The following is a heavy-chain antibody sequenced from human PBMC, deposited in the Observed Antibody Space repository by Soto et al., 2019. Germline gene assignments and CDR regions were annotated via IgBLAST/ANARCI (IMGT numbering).Heavy chain of an antibody. CDR2: IYYRGNA. J-gene: IGHJ4*02. V-gene: IGHV4-39*01. CDR1: DDSINSDKYY. CDR3: ARLEGLATISHYFDF. Sequence: PEETLSLTCSVSDDSINSDKYYWGWIRQPPGKGLEWIGSIYYRGNAYYNPSLQTRVTISLDKSKSQFSLKLNSVTAADSAVYFCARLEGLATISHYFDFWGPGALVTVSS. D-gene: IGHD3-9*01.